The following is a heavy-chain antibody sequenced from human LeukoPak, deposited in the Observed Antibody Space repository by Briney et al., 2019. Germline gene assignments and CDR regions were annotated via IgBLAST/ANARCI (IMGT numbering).Heavy chain of an antibody. CDR1: GFSVSTYA. J-gene: IGHJ4*02. V-gene: IGHV3-23*01. CDR3: AKEGGGADDY. Sequence: GGSLRLSCAASGFSVSTYAMSWARQAPGKGLEWVSAISVSGDNTYYADSVKGRFTLFRDNSKNTLYLQMNRLRVEDTAVYYCAKEGGGADDYWGQGTLVTVSS. D-gene: IGHD3-16*01. CDR2: ISVSGDNT.